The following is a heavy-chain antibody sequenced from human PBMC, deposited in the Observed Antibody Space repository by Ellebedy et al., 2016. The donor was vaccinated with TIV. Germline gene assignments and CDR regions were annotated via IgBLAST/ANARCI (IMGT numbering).Heavy chain of an antibody. V-gene: IGHV3-23*01. Sequence: GGSLRLXXAASGFTFSSYAMSWVRQAPGKGLEWVSAISGMGGSTYYADSVKGRFTISRDNSKNTLYLQMNNQRAEDTAVYSCSPDGRGYWGQGTLVTVSS. J-gene: IGHJ4*02. CDR1: GFTFSSYA. CDR3: SPDGRGY. D-gene: IGHD2-15*01. CDR2: ISGMGGST.